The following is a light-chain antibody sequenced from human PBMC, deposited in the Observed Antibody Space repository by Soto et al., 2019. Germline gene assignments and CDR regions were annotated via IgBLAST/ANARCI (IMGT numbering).Light chain of an antibody. Sequence: QSVLTQPPSASGTPGQWVTISRSGSSSNIGSNYVYWYQQLPGTAPKLLIYRNNQRPSGVPDRFSGSKSGTSASLAISGLRSEDEADYYCAAWDDSLSGHVVFGGGTKLTVL. CDR2: RNN. CDR3: AAWDDSLSGHVV. V-gene: IGLV1-47*01. J-gene: IGLJ2*01. CDR1: SSNIGSNY.